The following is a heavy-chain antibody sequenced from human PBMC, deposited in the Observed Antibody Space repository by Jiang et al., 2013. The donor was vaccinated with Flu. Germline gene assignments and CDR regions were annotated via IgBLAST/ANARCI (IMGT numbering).Heavy chain of an antibody. CDR3: ARHMESSTSCYPY. Sequence: TCTVSGGSIDRSPYYWGWIRQPPGKGLEWIGEINHSGITNYKSSLKSRVTISVDTSKNQFSLKLNSVTAADTGVYYCARHMESSTSCYPYWGQGTLVTVSS. V-gene: IGHV4-39*07. CDR2: INHSGIT. D-gene: IGHD2-2*01. CDR1: GGSIDRSPYY. J-gene: IGHJ4*02.